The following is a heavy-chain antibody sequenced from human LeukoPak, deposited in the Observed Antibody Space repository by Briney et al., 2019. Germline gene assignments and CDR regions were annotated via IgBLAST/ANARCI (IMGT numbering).Heavy chain of an antibody. D-gene: IGHD2/OR15-2a*01. CDR1: GYTFTSYG. V-gene: IGHV1-18*01. CDR3: ARMGLLDHDAFDI. J-gene: IGHJ3*02. CDR2: ISAYNGNT. Sequence: ASVKVPCKASGYTFTSYGISWVRQAPGQGLEWMGWISAYNGNTNYAQKLQGRVTMTTDTSTSTAYMDLRSLKSDDTAVYYCARMGLLDHDAFDIWGQGTMVTVSS.